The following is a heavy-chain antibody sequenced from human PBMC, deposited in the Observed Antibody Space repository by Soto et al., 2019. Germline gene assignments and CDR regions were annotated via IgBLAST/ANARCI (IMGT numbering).Heavy chain of an antibody. Sequence: EVQLVESGGGWVQPGGSLRLSCAASGFTVSSNYMSWVRQAPGKGLEWVSVIYSGGSTYYADSVKGRFTISRDNSKNTLYLQMNSLRAEDTAVYYCARDRNSMYGMDVWGQGTTVTVSS. CDR2: IYSGGST. D-gene: IGHD3-3*02. CDR1: GFTVSSNY. J-gene: IGHJ6*02. CDR3: ARDRNSMYGMDV. V-gene: IGHV3-66*01.